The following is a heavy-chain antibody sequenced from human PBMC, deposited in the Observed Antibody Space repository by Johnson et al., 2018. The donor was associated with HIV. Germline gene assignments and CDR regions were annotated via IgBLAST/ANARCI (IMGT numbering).Heavy chain of an antibody. D-gene: IGHD6-6*01. J-gene: IGHJ3*02. Sequence: QVQLVESGGGLVKPGGSLRLSCAASGFTFSDYYMSWIRQAPGKGLEWLSYISSSTNTIYYADSVKGRFTISRDNSKNTLYLQMNSLRAEDTAVYYCANFRYSSSPDAFDIWGQGTMVTVSS. V-gene: IGHV3-11*01. CDR3: ANFRYSSSPDAFDI. CDR1: GFTFSDYY. CDR2: ISSSTNTI.